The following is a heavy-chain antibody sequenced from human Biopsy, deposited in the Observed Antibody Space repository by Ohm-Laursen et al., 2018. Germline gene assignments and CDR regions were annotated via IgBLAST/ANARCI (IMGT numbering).Heavy chain of an antibody. CDR3: TGGGYYYDSLAYYYWFDP. J-gene: IGHJ5*02. V-gene: IGHV1-2*02. CDR2: INAKTGDT. Sequence: ASVKVSCKASGYTFTGYHVHWVRQAPGQGLEWMGWINAKTGDTNYAQKFQGRVTMTRDTPISTAYVDLSSLRSDDTAVYYCTGGGYYYDSLAYYYWFDPWGQGTLVTVSS. D-gene: IGHD3-22*01. CDR1: GYTFTGYH.